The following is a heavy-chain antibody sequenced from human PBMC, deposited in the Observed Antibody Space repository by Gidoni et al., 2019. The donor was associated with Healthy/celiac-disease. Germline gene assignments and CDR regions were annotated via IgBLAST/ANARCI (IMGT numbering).Heavy chain of an antibody. CDR3: ARSSSVGLLIFDY. V-gene: IGHV3-13*01. Sequence: EVQLLESGGGLVQPGGSLRLSCAASGFTFSSYDMHWGRQGTGKGLEWVSAIGTAGDTYYPGSVKGRFTISRENAKNSLDLQMNSLRAGDTAVYYCARSSSVGLLIFDYWGQGTLVTVST. CDR1: GFTFSSYD. CDR2: IGTAGDT. J-gene: IGHJ4*02. D-gene: IGHD1-26*01.